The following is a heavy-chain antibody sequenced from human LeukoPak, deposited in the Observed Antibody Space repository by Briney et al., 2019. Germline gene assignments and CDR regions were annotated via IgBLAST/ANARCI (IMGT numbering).Heavy chain of an antibody. Sequence: GGSLRLSCAASGFTFSSYAMGWVGKAPGKGLEWVSAISGSGGSTYYADSVKGRFTISRDNSKNTPYLQMNSLRAEDTAVYYCAKEVDYGGTTFDYWGQGTLVTVSS. V-gene: IGHV3-23*01. D-gene: IGHD4-23*01. CDR3: AKEVDYGGTTFDY. CDR1: GFTFSSYA. J-gene: IGHJ4*02. CDR2: ISGSGGST.